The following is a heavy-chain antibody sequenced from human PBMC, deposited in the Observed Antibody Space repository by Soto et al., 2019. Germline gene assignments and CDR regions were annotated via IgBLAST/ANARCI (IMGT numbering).Heavy chain of an antibody. Sequence: EVQLVESGGGIVQPGGSLRLSCAASGFTFSRHWLHWVRQAPGQGPVGVSRINPDGTTTDYADSVKGRFTISRDNAQNTLYLQMNSLRVEDTAVYYCARPRSMSSSGFDIWGQGTMVTVSS. CDR3: ARPRSMSSSGFDI. CDR2: INPDGTTT. V-gene: IGHV3-74*01. J-gene: IGHJ3*02. CDR1: GFTFSRHW. D-gene: IGHD6-6*01.